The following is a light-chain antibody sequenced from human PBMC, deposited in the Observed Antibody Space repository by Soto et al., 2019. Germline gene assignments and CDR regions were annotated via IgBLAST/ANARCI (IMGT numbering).Light chain of an antibody. J-gene: IGLJ1*01. CDR2: DDS. Sequence: QSVLAQPASVSGSPGQSITISCAGISNDFGGYNYVSWYQQHPGRVPKLLIYDDSNRPSGVSNRFSGSKSGNTASLTISELQAEDDADYYSDSYSSTCPYVFGTGTNVTV. V-gene: IGLV2-14*03. CDR3: DSYSSTCPYV. CDR1: SNDFGGYNY.